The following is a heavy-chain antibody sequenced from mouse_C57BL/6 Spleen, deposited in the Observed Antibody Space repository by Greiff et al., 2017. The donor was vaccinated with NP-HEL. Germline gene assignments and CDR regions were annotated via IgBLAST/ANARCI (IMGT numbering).Heavy chain of an antibody. CDR2: IYPGSGST. CDR1: GYTFTSYW. V-gene: IGHV1-55*01. D-gene: IGHD2-3*01. CDR3: AKWLLREGAMDY. J-gene: IGHJ4*01. Sequence: QVQLQQPGAELVKPGASVKLSCKASGYTFTSYWITWVKQRPGQGLEWFGDIYPGSGSTNYNEKFKSKATLTVDTSSSTAYMQLSSLTSEDSAVYYCAKWLLREGAMDYWGQGTSVTVSS.